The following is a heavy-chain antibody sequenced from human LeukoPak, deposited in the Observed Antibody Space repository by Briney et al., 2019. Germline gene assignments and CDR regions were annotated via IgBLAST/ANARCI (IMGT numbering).Heavy chain of an antibody. CDR2: IIPIVGIA. V-gene: IGHV1-69*04. CDR1: GGTFSSYA. J-gene: IGHJ4*02. D-gene: IGHD5-24*01. Sequence: SVKVSCQASGGTFSSYALSWVRQAPGQGLEWMGTIIPIVGIANYAQKFQGRVTITADKSTSTAYMELSSLRSEDTAVYYCARDGEMATIYFDYWGQGTLVTVSS. CDR3: ARDGEMATIYFDY.